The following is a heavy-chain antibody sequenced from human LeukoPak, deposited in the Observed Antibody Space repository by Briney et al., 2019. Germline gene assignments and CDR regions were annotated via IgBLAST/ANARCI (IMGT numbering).Heavy chain of an antibody. D-gene: IGHD3-22*01. CDR2: ISYDGSNK. Sequence: GGSLRLSCAASGFTFSSYGMHWVRQAPGKGLEWVAFISYDGSNKYYADSVKGRFTISRDNSKNTLYLQMNSLRAEDTAVYYCAKDLKTYYYDSSGYPGDYWGQGTLVTVSS. CDR3: AKDLKTYYYDSSGYPGDY. J-gene: IGHJ4*02. V-gene: IGHV3-30*18. CDR1: GFTFSSYG.